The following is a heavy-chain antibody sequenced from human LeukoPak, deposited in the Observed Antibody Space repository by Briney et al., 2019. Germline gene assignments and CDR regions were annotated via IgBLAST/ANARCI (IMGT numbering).Heavy chain of an antibody. Sequence: PGGSLRLSCAASGFTFDEYGMTWVRQAPGKGLECVSGINWNGMRIGYADSVKGRFTISRDNAKNSLYLQMNTLKAEDTALYYCARGWELNYFDYWGQGILVTVSS. CDR1: GFTFDEYG. J-gene: IGHJ4*02. D-gene: IGHD1-26*01. CDR3: ARGWELNYFDY. V-gene: IGHV3-20*04. CDR2: INWNGMRI.